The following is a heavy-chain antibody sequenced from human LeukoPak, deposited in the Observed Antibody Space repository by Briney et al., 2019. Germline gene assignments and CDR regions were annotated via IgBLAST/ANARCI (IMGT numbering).Heavy chain of an antibody. D-gene: IGHD4-11*01. J-gene: IGHJ6*03. CDR2: IIPMFGTA. CDR3: ASGPYGNYGGDYYYYYMDV. V-gene: IGHV1-69*13. Sequence: VASVKVSCKASGGTFSNYAINWVRQAPGQGLEWMGGIIPMFGTAKNAQKFQGRVTITADESTSTAYMEMHSLRSEDTAIYYCASGPYGNYGGDYYYYYMDVWGKGTTVTVSS. CDR1: GGTFSNYA.